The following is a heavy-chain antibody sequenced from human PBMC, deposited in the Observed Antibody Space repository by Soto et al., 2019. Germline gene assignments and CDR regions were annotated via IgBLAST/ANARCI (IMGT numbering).Heavy chain of an antibody. CDR3: ASDCSSTSCYSGGEYFQH. J-gene: IGHJ1*01. Sequence: ASVKVSCKASGYTFTSYYMHWVRQAPGQGLEWMGIINPSGGSTSYAQKFQGRVTMTRDTSTSTVYMELSSLRSEDTAVYYCASDCSSTSCYSGGEYFQHWGQGTLVTVSS. D-gene: IGHD2-2*01. V-gene: IGHV1-46*03. CDR2: INPSGGST. CDR1: GYTFTSYY.